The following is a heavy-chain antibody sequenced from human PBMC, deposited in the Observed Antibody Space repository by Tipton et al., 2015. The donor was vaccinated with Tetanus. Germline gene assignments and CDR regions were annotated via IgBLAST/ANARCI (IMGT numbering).Heavy chain of an antibody. CDR2: IYYSGST. CDR3: ARRGLGYSSHWYPNKAYGMDV. D-gene: IGHD6-19*01. CDR1: NGSVSSSLYC. V-gene: IGHV4-61*05. Sequence: LRLSCTVSNGSVSSSLYCWAWVRQSPGKGLEWIGYIYYSGSTNYNPSLKSRVTISVDTSKNQFSLKLSSVTAADTAVYYCARRGLGYSSHWYPNKAYGMDVWGQGTRVTVSS. J-gene: IGHJ6*02.